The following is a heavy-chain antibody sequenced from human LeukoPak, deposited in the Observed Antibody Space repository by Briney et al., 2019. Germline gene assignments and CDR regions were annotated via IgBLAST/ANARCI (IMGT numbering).Heavy chain of an antibody. D-gene: IGHD1-26*01. CDR2: IYYSGST. CDR3: AKDRGVPGNFDY. V-gene: IGHV4-59*01. J-gene: IGHJ4*02. CDR1: GGSISSYY. Sequence: SETLSLTCTVSGGSISSYYWSWIRQPPGKGLEWIGYIYYSGSTNYNPSLKSRVTISVDTSKNQFSLKLSSVTAADTAVYYCAKDRGVPGNFDYWGQGTLVTVSS.